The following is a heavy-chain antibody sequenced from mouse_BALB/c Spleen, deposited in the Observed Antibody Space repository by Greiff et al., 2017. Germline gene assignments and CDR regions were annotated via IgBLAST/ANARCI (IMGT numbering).Heavy chain of an antibody. CDR3: ARDPYEGLDY. CDR2: IYPYNGGT. CDR1: GYTFTDYN. J-gene: IGHJ4*01. V-gene: IGHV1S29*02. D-gene: IGHD2-3*01. Sequence: EVQRVESGPELVKPGASVKISCKASGYTFTDYNMHWVKQSPGKSLEWIGYIYPYNGGTGYNQKFKSKATLTVDNSSSTAYMELRSLTSEDSAVYYCARDPYEGLDYWGQGTSVTVSS.